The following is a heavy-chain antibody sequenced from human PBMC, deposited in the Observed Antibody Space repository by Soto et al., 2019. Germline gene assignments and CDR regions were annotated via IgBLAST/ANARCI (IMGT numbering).Heavy chain of an antibody. D-gene: IGHD2-15*01. CDR2: IKQDGSEK. CDR3: ATSGYCSGGSCYSR. V-gene: IGHV3-7*01. CDR1: GLTFSSFW. J-gene: IGHJ4*02. Sequence: EVQLVESGGGLVQPGGSLRLSCAASGLTFSSFWMSWVRQAPGKGLEWVANIKQDGSEKYYVDSVKGRFTISRDNAKNSLYLQMNSLRAEDTAVYYCATSGYCSGGSCYSRWGQGTLVTGSS.